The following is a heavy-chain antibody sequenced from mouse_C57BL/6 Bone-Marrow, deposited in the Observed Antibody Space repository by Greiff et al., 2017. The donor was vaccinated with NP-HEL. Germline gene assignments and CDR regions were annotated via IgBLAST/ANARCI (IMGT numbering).Heavy chain of an antibody. CDR2: INPGSGGT. V-gene: IGHV1-54*01. CDR1: GYAFTNYL. J-gene: IGHJ2*01. CDR3: ARDGYSHFDY. D-gene: IGHD2-3*01. Sequence: VQLQESGAELVRPGTSVKVSCKASGYAFTNYLIEWVKQRPGQGLEWIGVINPGSGGTNYNEKFKGKATLTADKSSSTAYMQLSSLTSEDSAVYFCARDGYSHFDYWGQGTTLTVSS.